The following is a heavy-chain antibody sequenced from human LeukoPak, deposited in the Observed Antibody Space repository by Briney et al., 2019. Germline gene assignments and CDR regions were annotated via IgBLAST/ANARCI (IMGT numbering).Heavy chain of an antibody. D-gene: IGHD6-19*01. V-gene: IGHV3-48*03. Sequence: GGSLRLSCAAFGFTFSSYEMNWVRQAPGKGLEWVSYISSSGSTIYYADSVKGRFTISRDNAKNSLYLQMNSLKAEDTAVYYCGAGLYYFDYWGQGTLVTVSS. CDR1: GFTFSSYE. CDR3: GAGLYYFDY. CDR2: ISSSGSTI. J-gene: IGHJ4*02.